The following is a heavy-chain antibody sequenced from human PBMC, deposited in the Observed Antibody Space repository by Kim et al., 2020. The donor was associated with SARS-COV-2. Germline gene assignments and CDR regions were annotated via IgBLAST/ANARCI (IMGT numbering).Heavy chain of an antibody. CDR2: IYYSGST. CDR1: GGSISSGDYY. CDR3: ARFIENHYDFWSGYEGPMFDP. J-gene: IGHJ5*02. D-gene: IGHD3-3*01. V-gene: IGHV4-30-4*01. Sequence: SETLSLTCTVSGGSISSGDYYWSWIRQPPGKGLEWIGYIYYSGSTYYNPSLKSRVTISVDTSKNQFSLKLSSVTAADTAVYYCARFIENHYDFWSGYEGPMFDPWGQGTLVTVSS.